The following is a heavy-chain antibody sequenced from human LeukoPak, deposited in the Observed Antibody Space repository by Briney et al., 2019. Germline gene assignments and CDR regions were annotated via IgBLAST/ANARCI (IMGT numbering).Heavy chain of an antibody. J-gene: IGHJ6*02. CDR3: ARDPVYDSSGYLYYYYGMDV. V-gene: IGHV3-30-3*01. D-gene: IGHD3-22*01. CDR1: GFTFSTSA. Sequence: GGSLRLSCAASGFTFSTSAMNWVRQAPGKGLEWVAVIADDGSKKHYADSVKGRFTISRDNSKNTLYLQMNSLRAEDTAVYYCARDPVYDSSGYLYYYYGMDVWGQGTTVTVSS. CDR2: IADDGSKK.